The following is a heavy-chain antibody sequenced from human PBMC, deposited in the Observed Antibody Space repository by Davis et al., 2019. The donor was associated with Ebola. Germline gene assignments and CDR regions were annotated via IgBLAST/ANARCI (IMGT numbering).Heavy chain of an antibody. CDR2: IYPGDSDT. J-gene: IGHJ5*02. V-gene: IGHV5-51*01. CDR3: ARLEYCSGGSCTNWFEP. CDR1: GYSLTRYW. D-gene: IGHD2-15*01. Sequence: GESLKTPCNGPGYSLTRYWIARVRLPHGKVLEWIGLIYPGDSDTRYRPSFQGQVTISADTSISTAYLQWSSLKSSDTAMFYCARLEYCSGGSCTNWFEPWGQGTLVTVSS.